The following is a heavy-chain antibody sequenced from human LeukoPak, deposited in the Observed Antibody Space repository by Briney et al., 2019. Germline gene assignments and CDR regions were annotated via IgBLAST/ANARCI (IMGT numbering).Heavy chain of an antibody. V-gene: IGHV3-30*02. J-gene: IGHJ4*02. CDR3: ARDRHDYTHYFDY. CDR1: GFTFSSYG. CDR2: IRYDGSNK. D-gene: IGHD4-11*01. Sequence: GGSLRLSCAASGFTFSSYGMHWVRQAPGKGLKWVAFIRYDGSNKYYADSVKGRFTISRDNSKNTLYLQMNSLRAEDTAVYYCARDRHDYTHYFDYWGQGTLVTVSS.